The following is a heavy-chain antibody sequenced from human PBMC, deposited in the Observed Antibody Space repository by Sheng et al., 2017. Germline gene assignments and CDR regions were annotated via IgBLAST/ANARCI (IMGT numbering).Heavy chain of an antibody. Sequence: QVQLQQWGAGLLKPSETLSLTCAVYGGSFSGYYWSWIRQPPGKGLEWIGEINHSGSTNYNPSLKSRVTISVDTSKNQFSLKLSSVTAADTAVYYCARAGTDPHDYGDFYYYYGMDVWGQGTTVTVSS. CDR2: INHSGST. CDR1: GGSFSGYY. V-gene: IGHV4-34*01. D-gene: IGHD4-17*01. J-gene: IGHJ6*02. CDR3: ARAGTDPHDYGDFYYYYGMDV.